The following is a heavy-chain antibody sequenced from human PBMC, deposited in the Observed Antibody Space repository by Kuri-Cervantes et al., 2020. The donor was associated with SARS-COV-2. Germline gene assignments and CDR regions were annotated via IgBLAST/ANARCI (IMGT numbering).Heavy chain of an antibody. Sequence: ASVKVSCKASGYSFYNHYMHWVRQAPGQGLEWMGAFRPSRGSPTYAQRFQDRVTITGDTSTTTVYMELSSLTSDDTAVYYCARERPESYCFDPWGQGTLVTVSS. CDR1: GYSFYNHY. CDR3: ARERPESYCFDP. V-gene: IGHV1-46*02. CDR2: FRPSRGSP. J-gene: IGHJ5*02.